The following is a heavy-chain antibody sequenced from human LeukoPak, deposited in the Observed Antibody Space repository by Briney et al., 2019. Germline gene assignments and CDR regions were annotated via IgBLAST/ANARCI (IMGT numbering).Heavy chain of an antibody. Sequence: GGSLRLSCAASGFTFSSYWMSRVRQAPGKGLEWVANIKQDGSEKYYVNSVKGRFTISRVNAKNSLYLQMNSLRAEDTAVYYCAKGDPMVRGVLDYWGQGTLVTVSS. J-gene: IGHJ4*02. CDR1: GFTFSSYW. V-gene: IGHV3-7*01. D-gene: IGHD3-10*01. CDR2: IKQDGSEK. CDR3: AKGDPMVRGVLDY.